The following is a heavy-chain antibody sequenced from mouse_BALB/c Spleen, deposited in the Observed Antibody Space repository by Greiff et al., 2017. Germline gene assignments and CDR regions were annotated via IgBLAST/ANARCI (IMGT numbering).Heavy chain of an antibody. CDR3: ASYYGYPYYAMDY. Sequence: VQLQQSGPGLVQPSQSLSITCTVSGFSLTSYGVHWVRQSPGKGLEWLGVIWSGGSTDYNAAFISRLSISKDNSKSQVFFKMNSLQANDTAIYYCASYYGYPYYAMDYWGQGTSVTVSS. V-gene: IGHV2-2*02. D-gene: IGHD2-2*01. CDR2: IWSGGST. CDR1: GFSLTSYG. J-gene: IGHJ4*01.